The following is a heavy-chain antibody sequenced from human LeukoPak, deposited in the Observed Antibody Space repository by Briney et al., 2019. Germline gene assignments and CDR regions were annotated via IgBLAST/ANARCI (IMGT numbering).Heavy chain of an antibody. D-gene: IGHD3-10*01. CDR2: IMQDRSEK. Sequence: PGGTLRLSCAASGFTFSSYAMHWVRQAPGKGLEWVANIMQDRSEKYYVDSVKGRFTISRDNAMNSLDLQMNSLRAEDTAVYYCARWFARSFDHWGQGALVTVSS. CDR3: ARWFARSFDH. V-gene: IGHV3-7*02. J-gene: IGHJ4*02. CDR1: GFTFSSYA.